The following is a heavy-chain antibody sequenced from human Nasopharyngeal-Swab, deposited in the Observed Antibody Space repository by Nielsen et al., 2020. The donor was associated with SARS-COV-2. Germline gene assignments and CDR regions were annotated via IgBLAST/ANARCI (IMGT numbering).Heavy chain of an antibody. Sequence: ASVKVSCKASGYTFTSYAMHWVRQAPGQRLEWMGWINAGNGNTKYSQKFQGRVTITRDTSASTAYMELSSLRSEDTAVYYCARVGQDDYSNEYHYYYYMDVWGKGTTVTVSS. CDR1: GYTFTSYA. CDR3: ARVGQDDYSNEYHYYYYMDV. J-gene: IGHJ6*03. D-gene: IGHD4-11*01. CDR2: INAGNGNT. V-gene: IGHV1-3*01.